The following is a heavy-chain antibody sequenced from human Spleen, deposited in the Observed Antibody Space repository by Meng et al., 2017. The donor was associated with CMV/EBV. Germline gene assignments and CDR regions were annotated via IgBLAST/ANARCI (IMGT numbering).Heavy chain of an antibody. Sequence: SVKVSCKASGGTFSKYAIIWVRQAPGQGLEWMGEIIPMFGTTKFAQKFQGRVTITTDEPTNTAYMVLSSLRSDDAAVYFCVSDSRPGANNRLHIGNYGRYYDGMDVWGQGTTVSVSS. D-gene: IGHD2-21*01. CDR3: VSDSRPGANNRLHIGNYGRYYDGMDV. CDR2: IIPMFGTT. CDR1: GGTFSKYA. V-gene: IGHV1-69*05. J-gene: IGHJ6*02.